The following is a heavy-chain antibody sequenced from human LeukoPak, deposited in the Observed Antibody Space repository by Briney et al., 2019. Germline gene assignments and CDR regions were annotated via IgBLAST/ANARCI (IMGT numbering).Heavy chain of an antibody. CDR1: DYSFTTHG. CDR3: VRQLREEQWMAPDAFDI. V-gene: IGHV1-18*01. Sequence: ASVKVSCKASDYSFTTHGFSWVRQAPGQGLERVGWISAYNDNTNYTQNFQGRVTMTTDTSTSTTYMELRSLTSDDTAVYYCVRQLREEQWMAPDAFDIWGKGTMVTVSS. CDR2: ISAYNDNT. J-gene: IGHJ3*02. D-gene: IGHD6-19*01.